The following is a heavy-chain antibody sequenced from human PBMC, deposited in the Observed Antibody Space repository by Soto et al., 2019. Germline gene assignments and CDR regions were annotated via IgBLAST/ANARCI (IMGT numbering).Heavy chain of an antibody. J-gene: IGHJ5*02. Sequence: XXSLRLSCSASGFTFTSYAMHWVRQAPGKGLEYVSXISRNXRSTYYADYVXXRFTISRXXYKTNLYLKMSSMRAEDTAVYYCVKDFYDRNNPCGQGTLVTVPS. CDR3: VKDFYDRNNP. CDR2: ISRNXRST. CDR1: GFTFTSYA. V-gene: IGHV3-64D*08. D-gene: IGHD3-3*01.